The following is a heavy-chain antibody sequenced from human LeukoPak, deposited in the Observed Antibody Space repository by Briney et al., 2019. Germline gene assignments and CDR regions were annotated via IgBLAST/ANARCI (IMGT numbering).Heavy chain of an antibody. CDR2: ISSKANSYAT. J-gene: IGHJ6*03. Sequence: GGCLRLSCAASGCTFSGSAVHWVRKACGKGLEWVGRISSKANSYATAYAASVKGRFTISRDDSKNTAYLQMNSLKTEDTAVYYCTSLSSGWDYYYYYYMDVWGKGTTVTVSS. CDR3: TSLSSGWDYYYYYYMDV. V-gene: IGHV3-73*01. D-gene: IGHD6-19*01. CDR1: GCTFSGSA.